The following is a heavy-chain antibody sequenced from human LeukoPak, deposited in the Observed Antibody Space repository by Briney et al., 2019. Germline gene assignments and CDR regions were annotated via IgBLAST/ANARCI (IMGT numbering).Heavy chain of an antibody. V-gene: IGHV3-48*03. CDR3: ARGGRYSYGYLRY. CDR2: ISSSGSTI. D-gene: IGHD5-18*01. J-gene: IGHJ4*02. Sequence: WGSLRLSCAASGFTFSSYEMNWVRQAPGKGLEWVSYISSSGSTIYYADSVKGRFTISRDNSKNTLYLQMNSLRAEDTAVYYCARGGRYSYGYLRYWGQGTLVTVSS. CDR1: GFTFSSYE.